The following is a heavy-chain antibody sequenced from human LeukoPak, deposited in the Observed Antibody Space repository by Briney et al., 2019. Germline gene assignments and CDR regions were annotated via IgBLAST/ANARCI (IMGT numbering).Heavy chain of an antibody. J-gene: IGHJ6*02. V-gene: IGHV1-18*01. Sequence: ASVKVSCKASGYTFTSYGISWVRQAPGQGLEWMGWISTFNGNTNYAQKVQGRVTMTTDTSTSTVYMELRSLRSDDTAVYYCARDLDIVVVAAALRHYGLDVWGQGTTVTVSS. D-gene: IGHD2-15*01. CDR1: GYTFTSYG. CDR2: ISTFNGNT. CDR3: ARDLDIVVVAAALRHYGLDV.